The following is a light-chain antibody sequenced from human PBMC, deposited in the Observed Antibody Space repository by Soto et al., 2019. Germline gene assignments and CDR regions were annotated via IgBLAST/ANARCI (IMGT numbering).Light chain of an antibody. J-gene: IGKJ1*01. CDR2: GAS. CDR1: QSVSSN. Sequence: EIVLTQSPATLSVSLGHSATLSCRASQSVSSNLAWYQQKPGQAPRLLIYGASTRATGIPARFSGSGSGTDFTLTISRLEPEDFAVYYCQQYGSSRWTFGQGTKVDIK. V-gene: IGKV3-15*01. CDR3: QQYGSSRWT.